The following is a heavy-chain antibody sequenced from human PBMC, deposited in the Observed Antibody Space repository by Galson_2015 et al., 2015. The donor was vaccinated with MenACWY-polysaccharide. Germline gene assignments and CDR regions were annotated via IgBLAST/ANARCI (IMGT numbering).Heavy chain of an antibody. CDR2: MNHKTGDA. D-gene: IGHD5-18*01. CDR1: GYSFTSYD. J-gene: IGHJ4*02. Sequence: SVKVSCKASGYSFTSYDINWVRQATGQGLEWMGWMNHKTGDAGFAQKFQGRVTMTRDTSISTAYMELSSLTSEDTAVYYCARVGYSNDFDYWAREPWSPSPQ. CDR3: ARVGYSNDFDY. V-gene: IGHV1-8*01.